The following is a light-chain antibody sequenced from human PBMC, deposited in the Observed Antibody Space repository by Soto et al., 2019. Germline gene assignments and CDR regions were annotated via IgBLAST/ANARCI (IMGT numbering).Light chain of an antibody. J-gene: IGKJ1*01. CDR3: QQYGSSSWT. Sequence: EILFTQFSSTPFLSPGQRATLSCRASQSVSNFLAWYQQKPGQAPRLLIYDTSNRATGIPARFSGSGSGTEFTLTISRLEPEDFAVYYCQQYGSSSWTFGQGTKVDI. CDR1: QSVSNF. V-gene: IGKV3-20*01. CDR2: DTS.